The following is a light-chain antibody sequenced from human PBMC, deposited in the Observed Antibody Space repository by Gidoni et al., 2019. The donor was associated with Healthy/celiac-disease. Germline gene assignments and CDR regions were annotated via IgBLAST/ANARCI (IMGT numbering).Light chain of an antibody. CDR3: QQYYSTPWT. CDR2: SAS. V-gene: IGKV1-NL1*01. Sequence: DIQMTQSPSSLSASVGDRVTITCRASQGISNSVAWYPQKPGKAPKLLLSSASRLESGVPSRFSGSGSGTDYTLTISSLQPEDFATYYCQQYYSTPWTFXXXTKVEIK. CDR1: QGISNS. J-gene: IGKJ1*01.